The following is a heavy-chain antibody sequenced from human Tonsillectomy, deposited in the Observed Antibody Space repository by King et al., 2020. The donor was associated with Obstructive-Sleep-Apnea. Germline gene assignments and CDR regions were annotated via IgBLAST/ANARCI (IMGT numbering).Heavy chain of an antibody. D-gene: IGHD3-10*01. Sequence: VQLVESGGGVVQPGRSLRLSCAASGFTFSSYAMHWVRQAPGKGLEWVAVISYDGSNKSFADSVKGRFTISRDNSKNTLYLQMNSLRVEDMAVYYCARGLWFGESNYFDFWGQGTLVTVSS. V-gene: IGHV3-30*04. CDR3: ARGLWFGESNYFDF. J-gene: IGHJ4*02. CDR1: GFTFSSYA. CDR2: ISYDGSNK.